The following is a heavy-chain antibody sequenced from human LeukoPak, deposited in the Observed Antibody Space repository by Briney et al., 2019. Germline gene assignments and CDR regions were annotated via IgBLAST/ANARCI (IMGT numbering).Heavy chain of an antibody. CDR1: GFTFSSYG. J-gene: IGHJ4*02. Sequence: GGSLRLSCAASGFTFSSYGMHRVRQAPGKGLEWVAVISSGRSNKSYAASVKGRFTIYRDNSKNTLFLQMNSLRAEDTAVYYCASGDYVDYWGQGTLVTASS. CDR2: ISSGRSNK. CDR3: ASGDYVDY. V-gene: IGHV3-30*03. D-gene: IGHD4-17*01.